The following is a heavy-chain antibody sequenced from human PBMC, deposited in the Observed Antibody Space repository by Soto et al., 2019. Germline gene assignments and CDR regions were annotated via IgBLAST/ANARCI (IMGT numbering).Heavy chain of an antibody. D-gene: IGHD3-22*01. Sequence: EVQLLESGGGLVQPGGSLRLSCAASGFTFSSYAMSWVRQAPGKGLEWVSAISGSGGSTYYADSVKCRLNIYIDNSKMTLFLLMDSLRADATPLYYCAQDEGVVAQPYYFEYWGHGTLVTVSS. CDR2: ISGSGGST. CDR3: AQDEGVVAQPYYFEY. J-gene: IGHJ4*01. CDR1: GFTFSSYA. V-gene: IGHV3-23*01.